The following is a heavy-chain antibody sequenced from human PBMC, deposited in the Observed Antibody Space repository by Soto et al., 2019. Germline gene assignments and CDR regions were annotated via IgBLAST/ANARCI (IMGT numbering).Heavy chain of an antibody. Sequence: EVQLLESGGGLVQPGGSLRLSCAASGFTFSNYAMTWVRQAPGKGLEWVSAISGSGDSTYYADSVKGRFTISRDNSKNTLYLQMNSLTAEDTAVYYCANLFGSGYWGQGTLVTVSS. CDR1: GFTFSNYA. J-gene: IGHJ4*02. CDR2: ISGSGDST. D-gene: IGHD3-16*01. CDR3: ANLFGSGY. V-gene: IGHV3-23*01.